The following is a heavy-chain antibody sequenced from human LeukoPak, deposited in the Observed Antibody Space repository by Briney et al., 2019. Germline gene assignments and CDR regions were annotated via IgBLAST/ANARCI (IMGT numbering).Heavy chain of an antibody. D-gene: IGHD5-18*01. CDR3: AKGMDTAMVTFDY. V-gene: IGHV3-30*18. J-gene: IGHJ4*02. CDR1: GFTFSSYG. CDR2: ISYDGSNK. Sequence: PGGSLRLSCAASGFTFSSYGMHWVRQAPGKGLEWVAVISYDGSNKYYADSVKGRFTISRDNSKNTLYLQMNSLRAEDTAVYYCAKGMDTAMVTFDYWGQGTLVTVSS.